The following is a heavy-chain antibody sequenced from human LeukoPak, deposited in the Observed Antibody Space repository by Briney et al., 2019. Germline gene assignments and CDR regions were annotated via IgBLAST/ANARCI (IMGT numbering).Heavy chain of an antibody. J-gene: IGHJ4*02. D-gene: IGHD6-19*01. Sequence: GASVKVSCKASGYTFTGYYMHWVRQAPGQGLEWMGWINPNSGGTNYAQKFQGRVTMTRDTSISTAYMELSRLRSDDTAVYYCASTQSYSSSQPAAFWGQGTLVTVSS. V-gene: IGHV1-2*02. CDR3: ASTQSYSSSQPAAF. CDR2: INPNSGGT. CDR1: GYTFTGYY.